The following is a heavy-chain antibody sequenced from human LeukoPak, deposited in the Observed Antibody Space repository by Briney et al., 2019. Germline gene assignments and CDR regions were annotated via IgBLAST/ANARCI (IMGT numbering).Heavy chain of an antibody. V-gene: IGHV3-9*01. J-gene: IGHJ4*02. CDR2: ISWNSGSI. Sequence: GRSLRLSCAASGFTFDDYAMHWVRQAPGKGLEWVSGISWNSGSIGYADSVKGRFTISRDNAKNSLYLQMNSLRAEDTALYYCAKDSGITLDYWGQGTLVTVSS. D-gene: IGHD3-10*01. CDR1: GFTFDDYA. CDR3: AKDSGITLDY.